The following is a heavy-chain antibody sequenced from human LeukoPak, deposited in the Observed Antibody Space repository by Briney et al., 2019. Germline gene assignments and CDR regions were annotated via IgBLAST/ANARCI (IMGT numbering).Heavy chain of an antibody. CDR2: ISTYNGKT. D-gene: IGHD3-10*01. V-gene: IGHV1-18*01. J-gene: IGHJ4*02. CDR1: GYTFTGHG. CDR3: ARDHGSAYYRAPRH. Sequence: ASVKVSCKASGYTFTGHGFSWVRQAPGQGLEWMGWISTYNGKTISAQKYQGRLTMTTDTSTSTVYMELSSLRSEDTAVYYCARDHGSAYYRAPRHWGQGTLVTVSS.